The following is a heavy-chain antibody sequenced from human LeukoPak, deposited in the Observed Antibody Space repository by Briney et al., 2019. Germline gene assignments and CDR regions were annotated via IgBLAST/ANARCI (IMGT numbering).Heavy chain of an antibody. D-gene: IGHD6-13*01. CDR3: ARGGGSSWFFRAVLYFDY. V-gene: IGHV4-59*12. CDR2: IYYSGST. CDR1: GGSISSYY. J-gene: IGHJ4*02. Sequence: SETLSLTCTVSGGSISSYYWSWIRKPPGKGLEWIGYIYYSGSTNYNPSLKSRVTISVDTSKNQFSLKLSSVTAADTAVYYCARGGGSSWFFRAVLYFDYWGQGTLVTVSS.